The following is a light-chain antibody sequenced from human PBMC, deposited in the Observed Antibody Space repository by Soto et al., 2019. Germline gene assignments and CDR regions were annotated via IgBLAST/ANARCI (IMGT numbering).Light chain of an antibody. Sequence: EIMMTQSPGTLSASPGERATLSCRASQSVSSYLAWYQQNPGQAPRLLLYAVSTRATGIPARFIGSGSGTEISLTISSLQSEDFAVEYCEQYNKWPLTFGQGTKVEVK. CDR2: AVS. V-gene: IGKV3-15*01. J-gene: IGKJ1*01. CDR1: QSVSSY. CDR3: EQYNKWPLT.